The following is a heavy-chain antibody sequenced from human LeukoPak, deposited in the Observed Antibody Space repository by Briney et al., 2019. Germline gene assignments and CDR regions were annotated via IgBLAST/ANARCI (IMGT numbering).Heavy chain of an antibody. Sequence: PSETLSLTCTVSGGSISSYYWSWIRQPPGKGVEWIGYIYYSGSTNYNPSLKRRVTISVDTSKNQFSLKLSSVTAADTAVYYCARDLPRGGFDPWGQGTLVTVSS. CDR2: IYYSGST. V-gene: IGHV4-59*01. CDR3: ARDLPRGGFDP. J-gene: IGHJ5*02. CDR1: GGSISSYY. D-gene: IGHD3-16*01.